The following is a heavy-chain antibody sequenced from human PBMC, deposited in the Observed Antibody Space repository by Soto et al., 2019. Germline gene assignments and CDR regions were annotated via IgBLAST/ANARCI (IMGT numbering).Heavy chain of an antibody. Sequence: QDQLVQSGAEVKKPGASVKVSCKASVFTSSGISWVRQAPGQRLEWMGRISTHNGNTIYAQKFQGRVIMTMDTSTNTVYMELRSLRPDDTAVYLCAREGILGLFDAYDLWGQGTMVTVSS. V-gene: IGHV1-18*04. CDR1: VFTSSG. J-gene: IGHJ3*01. D-gene: IGHD3-3*01. CDR2: ISTHNGNT. CDR3: AREGILGLFDAYDL.